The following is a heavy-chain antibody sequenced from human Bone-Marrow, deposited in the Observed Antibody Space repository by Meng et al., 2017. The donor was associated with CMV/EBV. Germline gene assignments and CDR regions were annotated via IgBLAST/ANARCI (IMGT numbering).Heavy chain of an antibody. CDR1: GGTFSSYA. J-gene: IGHJ6*02. V-gene: IGHV1-69*10. CDR2: IIPILGIA. D-gene: IGHD6-13*01. CDR3: ARVNVGSSWLYYYYYGMDV. Sequence: SVKVSCKVSGGTFSSYAISWVRQAPGQGLEWMGGIIPILGIANYAQKFQGRVTITADKSTSTAYMELSSLRSEDTAVYYCARVNVGSSWLYYYYYGMDVWGQGTTVTVSS.